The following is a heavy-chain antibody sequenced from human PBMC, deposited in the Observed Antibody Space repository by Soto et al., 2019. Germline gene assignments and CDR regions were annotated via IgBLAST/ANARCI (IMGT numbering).Heavy chain of an antibody. CDR2: IKQDGSEK. CDR1: GCTFSSYW. Sequence: GWLRRSCAASGCTFSSYWMSWVRQAPGKGLEWVANIKQDGSEKYYVDSVKGRFTISRDNAKNSLYLQMNSLRAEDTAVYYCARVGYDILTGYYDYYYYYGMDVWGQGTTVTVSS. V-gene: IGHV3-7*03. D-gene: IGHD3-9*01. J-gene: IGHJ6*02. CDR3: ARVGYDILTGYYDYYYYYGMDV.